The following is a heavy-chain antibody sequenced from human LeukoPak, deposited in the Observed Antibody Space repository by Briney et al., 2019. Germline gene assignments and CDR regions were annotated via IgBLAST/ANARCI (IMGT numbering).Heavy chain of an antibody. CDR1: GGSISGYY. Sequence: SETLSLTCTVSGGSISGYYWSWIRQPPGKGLEWIGYIYYSGSTNYNSSLKSRVTISVDTSKNQFSLKLSSVTAADTAVYYCAILDRPGNWFDPWGQGTLVTVSS. CDR2: IYYSGST. J-gene: IGHJ5*02. V-gene: IGHV4-59*12. D-gene: IGHD3-3*01. CDR3: AILDRPGNWFDP.